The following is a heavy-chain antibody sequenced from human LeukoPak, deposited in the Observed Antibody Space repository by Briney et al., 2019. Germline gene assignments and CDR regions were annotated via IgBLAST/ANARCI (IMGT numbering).Heavy chain of an antibody. J-gene: IGHJ4*02. CDR3: ARGYYDSSAYYSADY. Sequence: ASVKVSCKASGYTFTGYYIHWVRQAPGPGLEWMGWINPNTGATNYAQNFQGRVTMTRDTSISTAYMELTRLRSDDTAVYYCARGYYDSSAYYSADYWGQGTLVTVSS. V-gene: IGHV1-2*02. CDR2: INPNTGAT. CDR1: GYTFTGYY. D-gene: IGHD3-22*01.